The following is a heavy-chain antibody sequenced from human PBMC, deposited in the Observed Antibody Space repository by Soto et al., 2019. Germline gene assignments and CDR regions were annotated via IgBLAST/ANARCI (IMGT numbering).Heavy chain of an antibody. CDR2: INAGNGNT. D-gene: IGHD6-6*01. V-gene: IGHV1-3*01. J-gene: IGHJ5*02. CDR1: GYTFTSYA. CDR3: ARDKGSIAAENWFDP. Sequence: ASVKVSCKASGYTFTSYAMHWVGQAPGQRLEWMGWINAGNGNTKYSQKFQGRVTITRDTSASTAYMELSSLRSEDTAVYYCARDKGSIAAENWFDPWGQGTLVTVSS.